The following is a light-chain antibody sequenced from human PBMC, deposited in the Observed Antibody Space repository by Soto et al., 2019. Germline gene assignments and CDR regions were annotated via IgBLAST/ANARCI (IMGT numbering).Light chain of an antibody. CDR2: DVS. J-gene: IGLJ1*01. CDR1: SSEVGGYNY. V-gene: IGLV2-14*03. Sequence: QSVLTQPASVSGSPGQSITISCTGTSSEVGGYNYVSWYQQHPGKAPKLMIYDVSNRPSGVSNRFSGSKSGNTASLTISGLQAEDEGDYYCSSYTSSSLHVFGTGTKVXVL. CDR3: SSYTSSSLHV.